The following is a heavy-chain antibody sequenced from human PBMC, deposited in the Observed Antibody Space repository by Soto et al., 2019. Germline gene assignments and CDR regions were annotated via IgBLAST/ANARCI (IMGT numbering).Heavy chain of an antibody. CDR1: GFTFSRCD. Sequence: PGGSLRLSCAASGFTFSRCDMSWVRQAPGKGLVWVTPIFGSGTSTYYADSVKGRFTISRDNSKNTLYLQMNSLRAEDTAVYYCARDGHYYYYGVDVSGQGTTVTVSS. CDR2: IFGSGTST. CDR3: ARDGHYYYYGVDV. V-gene: IGHV3-23*01. J-gene: IGHJ6*02.